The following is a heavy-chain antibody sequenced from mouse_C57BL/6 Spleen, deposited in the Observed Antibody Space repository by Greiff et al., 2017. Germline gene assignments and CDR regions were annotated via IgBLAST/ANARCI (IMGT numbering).Heavy chain of an antibody. CDR3: ARGDIYYDYAWFAY. CDR2: ISYDGSN. D-gene: IGHD2-4*01. J-gene: IGHJ3*01. Sequence: EVKLVESGPGLVKPSPSLSLTCSVTGYSITSGYYWNWIRQFPGNKLEWMGYISYDGSNNYNPSLKNRISITRDTSKNQFFLKLNSVTTEDTATYYCARGDIYYDYAWFAYWGQGTLVTVSA. V-gene: IGHV3-6*01. CDR1: GYSITSGYY.